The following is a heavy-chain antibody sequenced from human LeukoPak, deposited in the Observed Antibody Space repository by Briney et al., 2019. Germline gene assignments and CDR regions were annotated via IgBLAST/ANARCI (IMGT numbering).Heavy chain of an antibody. CDR1: GFTFSSYA. D-gene: IGHD3-16*01. J-gene: IGHJ3*02. Sequence: GGSLRLSCAASGFTFSSYAMSWVRQAPGKGLEWVSAISGSGGSTYYADSVKGRFTISRDNSNNTLYLQMNSLRAEDKAVYYCAKDRRGSPQGAFDIWGQGTMVTVSS. CDR3: AKDRRGSPQGAFDI. V-gene: IGHV3-23*01. CDR2: ISGSGGST.